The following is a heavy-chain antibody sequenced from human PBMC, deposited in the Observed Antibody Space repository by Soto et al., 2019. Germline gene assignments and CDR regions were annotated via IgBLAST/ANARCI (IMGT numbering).Heavy chain of an antibody. D-gene: IGHD6-13*01. CDR2: IYYSGST. V-gene: IGHV4-59*01. Sequence: KASETLSLTCTVSGGSIGGYYWGWIRQPPGKGLEWIGYIYYSGSTKYNPSLRSRVTISVDTSKNQFSLKLSYVTAPDTAVYYCARVRMYSSSSQAAYYLDYWGQGALVTVSS. J-gene: IGHJ4*02. CDR3: ARVRMYSSSSQAAYYLDY. CDR1: GGSIGGYY.